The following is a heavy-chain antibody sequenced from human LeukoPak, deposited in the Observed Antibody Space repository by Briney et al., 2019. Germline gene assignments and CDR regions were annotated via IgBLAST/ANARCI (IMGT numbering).Heavy chain of an antibody. D-gene: IGHD3-22*01. CDR2: ISAYNGNT. V-gene: IGHV1-18*01. CDR1: GYTFTSYG. CDR3: ARSTRDYYDSSGYLVFDY. J-gene: IGHJ4*02. Sequence: ASVKVSCKASGYTFTSYGISWVRQAPGQGLEWMGWISAYNGNTNYAQKLQGRVTMTTDTSTSTAYMELRSLRSDDTAVYYCARSTRDYYDSSGYLVFDYWGQGTLVTVSS.